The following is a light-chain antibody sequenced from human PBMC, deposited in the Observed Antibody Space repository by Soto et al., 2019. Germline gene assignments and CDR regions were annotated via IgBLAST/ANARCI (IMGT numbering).Light chain of an antibody. J-gene: IGKJ2*01. CDR2: HAS. Sequence: EIQMTQSPSSLSVSVGERVTITCQASRDIRDFLNWYQQKPGKAPKLLIFHASNLEEGVPPRFSGSGSGTHFTFSIISLQPEDVATYYCQHYDNLPPYIFGQGTKLDIK. CDR1: RDIRDF. CDR3: QHYDNLPPYI. V-gene: IGKV1-33*01.